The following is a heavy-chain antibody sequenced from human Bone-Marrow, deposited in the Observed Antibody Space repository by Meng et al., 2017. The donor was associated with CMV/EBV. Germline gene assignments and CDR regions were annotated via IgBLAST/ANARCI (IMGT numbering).Heavy chain of an antibody. V-gene: IGHV3-74*01. CDR2: INSDGSST. J-gene: IGHJ4*02. CDR3: ARPSGVVTPLGY. Sequence: GESLKISCAASGFTFSSYWMHWVRQAPGKGLVWVSRINSDGSSTSYADSVKGRFTISRDNAKNTLYLQMDSLRAEDTAVYYCARPSGVVTPLGYWGQGKLVTVSS. D-gene: IGHD3-22*01. CDR1: GFTFSSYW.